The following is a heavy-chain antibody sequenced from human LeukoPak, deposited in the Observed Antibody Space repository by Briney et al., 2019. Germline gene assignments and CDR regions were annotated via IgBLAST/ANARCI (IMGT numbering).Heavy chain of an antibody. CDR3: ARQGGAGSSSSSGKFDH. CDR2: INPSGGST. Sequence: ASVKVSCKASGYTFTSYYMHWVRQAPGQGLEWMGIINPSGGSTSYAQKFQGRVTMTRDTSTSTVYMELSSLRSEDTAVYYCARQGGAGSSSSSGKFDHWGQGTLVTVSS. CDR1: GYTFTSYY. D-gene: IGHD6-6*01. V-gene: IGHV1-46*01. J-gene: IGHJ4*02.